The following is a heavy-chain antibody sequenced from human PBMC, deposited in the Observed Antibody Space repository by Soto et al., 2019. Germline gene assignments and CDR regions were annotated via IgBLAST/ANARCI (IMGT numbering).Heavy chain of an antibody. V-gene: IGHV1-8*01. CDR1: GYTFTSYD. Sequence: QVQLVQSGAEVKKPGASVKVSCKASGYTFTSYDINWVRQATGQGLEWMGWMNPNSANTGYAQKFQGRVTMTRNTAKSTYYMELSSLGSEDTAVYYCVRAGTTTRKYTIDSWGQGTLVTVSS. CDR3: VRAGTTTRKYTIDS. CDR2: MNPNSANT. D-gene: IGHD1-1*01. J-gene: IGHJ4*02.